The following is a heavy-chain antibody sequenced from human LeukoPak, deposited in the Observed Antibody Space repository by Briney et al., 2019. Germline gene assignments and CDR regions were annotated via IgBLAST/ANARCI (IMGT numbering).Heavy chain of an antibody. V-gene: IGHV3-23*01. CDR2: ISGSGGST. CDR1: GFTFSSYA. Sequence: PGASLRLSCAASGFTFSSYAMSWVRQAPGKGLEWVSAISGSGGSTYYADSVKGRLTISRDNSKNTLYLQMNSLRAEDTAVYYCAKQKPTNYDFWSGYWFDYWGQGTLVTVSS. D-gene: IGHD3-3*01. CDR3: AKQKPTNYDFWSGYWFDY. J-gene: IGHJ4*02.